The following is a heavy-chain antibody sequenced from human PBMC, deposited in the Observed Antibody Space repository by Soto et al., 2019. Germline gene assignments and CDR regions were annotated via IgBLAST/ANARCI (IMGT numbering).Heavy chain of an antibody. Sequence: GASVKVSCKASGYTFTGYYMHWVRQAPGQGLEWMGWINPNSGGTNYAQKFQGRVTMTRDTSISTAYMELSRLRSDDTAVYYCARDGYIVVVPAAIVNYGMDVWGQGTTGTVSS. CDR1: GYTFTGYY. CDR2: INPNSGGT. J-gene: IGHJ6*02. CDR3: ARDGYIVVVPAAIVNYGMDV. V-gene: IGHV1-2*02. D-gene: IGHD2-2*01.